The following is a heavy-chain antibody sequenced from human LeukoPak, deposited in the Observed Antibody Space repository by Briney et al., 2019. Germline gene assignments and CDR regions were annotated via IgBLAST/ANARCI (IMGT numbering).Heavy chain of an antibody. CDR2: ISSSGSTI. D-gene: IGHD5-12*01. V-gene: IGHV3-11*01. CDR3: ARGGLNSGYQFRLPYAFDI. Sequence: NPGGSLRLSCAASGFTFSSYAMSWVRQAPGKGLEWVSYISSSGSTIYCADSVKGRFTISRDNAKNSLYLQMNSLRAEDTAVYYCARGGLNSGYQFRLPYAFDIWGQGTMVTVPS. CDR1: GFTFSSYA. J-gene: IGHJ3*02.